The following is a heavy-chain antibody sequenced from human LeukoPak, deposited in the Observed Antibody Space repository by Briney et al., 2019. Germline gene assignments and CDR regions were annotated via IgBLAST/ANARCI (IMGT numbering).Heavy chain of an antibody. D-gene: IGHD2-21*02. CDR2: IDYSGST. CDR3: ATGEAYCGGDCYGFDY. J-gene: IGHJ4*02. V-gene: IGHV4-59*01. Sequence: SETLSLTCTVSGGSHSSYYWSWIRQPPGKGLEWIGYIDYSGSTNYNPSLKSRVTISVDTSKTQFSLKLSSVTAADTAVYYCATGEAYCGGDCYGFDYWGQGTLVTVSS. CDR1: GGSHSSYY.